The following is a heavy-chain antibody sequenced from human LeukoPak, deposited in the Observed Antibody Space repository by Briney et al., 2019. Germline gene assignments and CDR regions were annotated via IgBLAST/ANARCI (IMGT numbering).Heavy chain of an antibody. J-gene: IGHJ4*02. Sequence: GSLRLSCAASGFTFSSYWMSWVRQPPGKGLEWIGEINHSGSTNYNPSLKSRVTISVDTSKNQFSLKLSSVTAADTAVYYCARGPPSRTYYYGSGSYSLNDYWGQGTLVTVSS. V-gene: IGHV4-34*01. CDR1: GFTFSSYW. D-gene: IGHD3-10*01. CDR3: ARGPPSRTYYYGSGSYSLNDY. CDR2: INHSGST.